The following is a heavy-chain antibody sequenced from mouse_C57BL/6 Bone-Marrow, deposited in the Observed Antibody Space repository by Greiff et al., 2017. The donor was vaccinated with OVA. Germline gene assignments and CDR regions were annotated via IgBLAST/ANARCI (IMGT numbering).Heavy chain of an antibody. D-gene: IGHD2-4*01. CDR3: ARGHYDFYYFDY. Sequence: QVQLQQPGAELVMPGASVKLSCKASGYTFTSYWMHWVKQRPGQGLEWIGEIDPSDSYTNYNQKFKGKSTVTVDKSSSTAYMQLSSLTSEDSAVYYCARGHYDFYYFDYWGQGTTLTVSS. CDR1: GYTFTSYW. J-gene: IGHJ2*01. V-gene: IGHV1-69*01. CDR2: IDPSDSYT.